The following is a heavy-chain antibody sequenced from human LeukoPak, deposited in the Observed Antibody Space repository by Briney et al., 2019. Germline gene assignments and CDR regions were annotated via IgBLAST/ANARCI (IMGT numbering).Heavy chain of an antibody. V-gene: IGHV3-23*01. D-gene: IGHD3-10*01. CDR2: ISYSGSGT. CDR1: GFTFSSSA. Sequence: PGGSLRLSCAASGFTFSSSAMAWVRHAPGKGLEWVSTISYSGSGTYYADSVKGRFTISRDNSKDTLYLQMNSLRAEDTAVYYCAMVRGVIHDAFDIWGQGTMVTVSS. J-gene: IGHJ3*02. CDR3: AMVRGVIHDAFDI.